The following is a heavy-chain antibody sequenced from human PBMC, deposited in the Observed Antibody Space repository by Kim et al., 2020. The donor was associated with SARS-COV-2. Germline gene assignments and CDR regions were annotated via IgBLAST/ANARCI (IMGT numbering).Heavy chain of an antibody. D-gene: IGHD3-16*01. V-gene: IGHV3-9*01. CDR3: AKDMSARPGWGLGH. Sequence: GGSLRLSCAASGFTFGDYAMHWVRHAPGKGLEWVSDISWNSDTIDYADSVKGRFTISRDNTKNSLYLQMNSLRPEDTALYYCAKDMSARPGWGLGHWGQG. CDR2: ISWNSDTI. CDR1: GFTFGDYA. J-gene: IGHJ1*01.